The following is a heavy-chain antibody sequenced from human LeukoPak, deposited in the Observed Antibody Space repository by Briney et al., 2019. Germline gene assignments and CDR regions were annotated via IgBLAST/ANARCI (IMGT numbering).Heavy chain of an antibody. CDR1: GGSVSGYY. CDR2: VYYSGST. J-gene: IGHJ4*02. D-gene: IGHD2-15*01. Sequence: SETLSLTFVVSGGSVSGYYWGWIRQPPGRGLEWIGYVYYSGSTNYNPSFKCRITISVDTSRNQFSLQLSSVTAADTAVYYCARIHRYCSGGACYALDNWGQGTLVAVSS. V-gene: IGHV4-59*02. CDR3: ARIHRYCSGGACYALDN.